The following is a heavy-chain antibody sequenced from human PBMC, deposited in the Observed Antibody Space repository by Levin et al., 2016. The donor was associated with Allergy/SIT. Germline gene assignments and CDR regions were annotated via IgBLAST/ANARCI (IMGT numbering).Heavy chain of an antibody. CDR2: IQQDGTEK. CDR1: GFTFSSYS. Sequence: GSLRLSCAASGFTFSSYSMSWVRQAPGKGLEWVANIQQDGTEKYYVDSMKGRFTISRDNAKNSLYLQMNTLRVEDTAVYYCARARRIAAPKYHYYYYMDVWGKGTTVSVSS. CDR3: ARARRIAAPKYHYYYYMDV. D-gene: IGHD6-6*01. J-gene: IGHJ6*03. V-gene: IGHV3-7*03.